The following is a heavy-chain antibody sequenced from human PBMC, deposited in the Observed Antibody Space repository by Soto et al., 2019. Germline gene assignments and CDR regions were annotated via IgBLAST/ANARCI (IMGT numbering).Heavy chain of an antibody. CDR1: GFTFSSYS. CDR2: ISSSSSYI. V-gene: IGHV3-21*01. CDR3: ARESIAVAGYYFDY. D-gene: IGHD6-19*01. J-gene: IGHJ4*02. Sequence: EVQLVESGGGLVKPGGSLRLSCAASGFTFSSYSMNWVRQAPGKGLEWVSSISSSSSYIYYADTVKGLFTISRDNAKNALYLQMNSLRAEDTAVYYCARESIAVAGYYFDYWGQGTLVTVSS.